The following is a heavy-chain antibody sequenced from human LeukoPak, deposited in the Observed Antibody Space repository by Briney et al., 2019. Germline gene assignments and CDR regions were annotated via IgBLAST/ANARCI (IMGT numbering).Heavy chain of an antibody. CDR3: AKCRSLSPASATNY. J-gene: IGHJ4*02. D-gene: IGHD2-15*01. CDR1: EFTFSSHG. V-gene: IGHV3-30*18. CDR2: ISSDGSDK. Sequence: GGSLRLSCAASEFTFSSHGMHWVRQAPGKGLEWVAVISSDGSDKHYADSVKGRFTISRDNSKNTLYLQMDSLRAEDMAVYYCAKCRSLSPASATNYWGQGTLVTVSS.